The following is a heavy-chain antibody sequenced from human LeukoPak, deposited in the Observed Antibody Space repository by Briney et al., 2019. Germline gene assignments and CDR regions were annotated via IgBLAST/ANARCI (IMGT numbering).Heavy chain of an antibody. CDR1: GFTFSSYA. J-gene: IGHJ4*02. V-gene: IGHV3-30*04. CDR2: ISYDGSNK. Sequence: PGRSLRLSCAASGFTFSSYAMHWVRQAPGKGLEWVAVISYDGSNKYYADSVKGRFTISRDNSKNTLYLQMNSLRAEDTAVYYCARDSRRYGSGSYFDCWGQGTLVTVSS. CDR3: ARDSRRYGSGSYFDC. D-gene: IGHD3-10*01.